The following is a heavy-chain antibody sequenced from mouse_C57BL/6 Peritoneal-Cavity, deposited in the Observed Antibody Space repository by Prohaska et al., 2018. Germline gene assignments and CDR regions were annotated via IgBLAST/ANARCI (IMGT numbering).Heavy chain of an antibody. J-gene: IGHJ4*01. V-gene: IGHV2-6*03. Sequence: LSITCTVSGFSLTSYGVHWVRQPPGKGLDWLVVIWSDGSTTYNSALKSRLSISKDKAKSQVFLKMNSLQTDDTAMYYGARGLLKAMDYGGQGTAVTVSS. CDR2: IWSDGST. D-gene: IGHD1-3*01. CDR1: GFSLTSYG. CDR3: ARGLLKAMDY.